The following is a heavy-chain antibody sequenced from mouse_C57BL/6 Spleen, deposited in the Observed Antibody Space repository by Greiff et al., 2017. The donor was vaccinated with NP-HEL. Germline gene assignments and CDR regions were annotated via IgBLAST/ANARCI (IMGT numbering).Heavy chain of an antibody. V-gene: IGHV1-61*01. CDR1: GYTFTSYW. D-gene: IGHD3-2*02. Sequence: QVQLQQPGAELVRPGSSVKLSCKASGYTFTSYWMDWVKQRPGQGLEWIGNIYPSDSETHYNQKFKDKATLTVDKSSSTAYMQLSSLTSEDSAVDYCARRGSGPYYCDYWGQGTTLTVSS. CDR3: ARRGSGPYYCDY. CDR2: IYPSDSET. J-gene: IGHJ2*01.